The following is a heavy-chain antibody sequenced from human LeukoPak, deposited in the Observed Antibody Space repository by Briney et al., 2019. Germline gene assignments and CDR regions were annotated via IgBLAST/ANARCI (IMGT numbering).Heavy chain of an antibody. Sequence: PAGSVKVSCKASGYTFTGYYMHWVRQAPGQGLEWMGWINPNSGGTNYAQKFQGWVTMTSDTSISTAYMELSRPRSDDTAVYYCARDFGGSFDYWGQGTLVTVSS. CDR3: ARDFGGSFDY. D-gene: IGHD3-10*01. CDR1: GYTFTGYY. V-gene: IGHV1-2*04. J-gene: IGHJ4*02. CDR2: INPNSGGT.